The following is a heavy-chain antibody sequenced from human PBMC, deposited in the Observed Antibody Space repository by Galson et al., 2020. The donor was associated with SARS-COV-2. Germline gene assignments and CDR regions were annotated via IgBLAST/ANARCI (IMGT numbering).Heavy chain of an antibody. J-gene: IGHJ4*02. CDR2: ISSSSSYI. CDR1: GFTFSSYS. D-gene: IGHD3-9*01. CDR3: ARDSDWSTDYFDY. V-gene: IGHV3-21*01. Sequence: GGSLRLSCAASGFTFSSYSMNWVRQAPGKGLEWVSSISSSSSYIYHADSVKGRFTISRDNAKNSLYLQMNSLRAEDTAVYYCARDSDWSTDYFDYWGQGTLVTVSS.